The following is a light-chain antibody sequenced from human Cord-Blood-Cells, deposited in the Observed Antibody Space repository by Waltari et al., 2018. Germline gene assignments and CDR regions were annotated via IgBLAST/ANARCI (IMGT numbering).Light chain of an antibody. CDR3: QSYDSSLSGVV. Sequence: QSVLTQPPSEAGAPGQRVTIPCPGSSPQIGAGYDVHRYQQLPGPAPKLLIYGSSNRPSGVPDRFSGSKSGTSASLAITGLQADDEAYYYCQSYDSSLSGVVFGGGTKLTVL. J-gene: IGLJ2*01. CDR1: SPQIGAGYD. V-gene: IGLV1-40*01. CDR2: GSS.